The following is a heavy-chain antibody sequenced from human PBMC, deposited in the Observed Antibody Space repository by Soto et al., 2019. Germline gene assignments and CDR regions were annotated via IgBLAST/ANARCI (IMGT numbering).Heavy chain of an antibody. J-gene: IGHJ6*04. CDR1: GFTFSGRS. V-gene: IGHV3-74*01. CDR2: IDNAGTDS. D-gene: IGHD3-10*01. CDR3: SRGWFGPDV. Sequence: EVQLVESGGGLVQPGGSLRLSCAASGFTFSGRSMHWVRQAPGKGLVWVSGIDNAGTDSIYADSVKGRFTSSRDNAKNTLYLQMNSLRVDDTAMYYCSRGWFGPDVWGKGTTVTVSS.